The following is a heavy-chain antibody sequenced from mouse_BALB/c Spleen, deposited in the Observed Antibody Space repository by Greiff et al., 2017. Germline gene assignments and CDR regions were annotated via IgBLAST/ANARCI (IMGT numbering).Heavy chain of an antibody. CDR2: IYPGDGDT. CDR3: ARDRGTAYWYFEV. Sequence: QVQLQQSGPELVKPGASVKISCKASGYAFSSAWMNWVKQRPGQGLEWIGRIYPGDGDTNYNGKFKGKATLTADKSSSTAYMQLSSLTSVDSAVYFCARDRGTAYWYFEVWGAGTTVTVSS. CDR1: GYAFSSAW. J-gene: IGHJ1*01. V-gene: IGHV1-82*01. D-gene: IGHD2-14*01.